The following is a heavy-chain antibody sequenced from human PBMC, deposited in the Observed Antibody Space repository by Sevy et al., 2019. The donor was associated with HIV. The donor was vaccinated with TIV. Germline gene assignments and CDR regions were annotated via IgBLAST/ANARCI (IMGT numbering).Heavy chain of an antibody. D-gene: IGHD6-13*01. V-gene: IGHV2-5*02. Sequence: SGPTLVKPTQTLTLTCSFSGFSFPTSGGGLGWIRQPPGKSLEWLAMCYWDDDTRYNPSLRSILTITKATSGYQVVLTRAGMDPIDTVRYYCAARRSKGITIADFDYWGQGILVTVSS. CDR1: GFSFPTSGGG. CDR2: CYWDDDT. CDR3: AARRSKGITIADFDY. J-gene: IGHJ4*02.